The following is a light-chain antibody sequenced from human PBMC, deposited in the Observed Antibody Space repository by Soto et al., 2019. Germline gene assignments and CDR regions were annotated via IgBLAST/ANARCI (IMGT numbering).Light chain of an antibody. CDR3: LHDYEFPFT. CDR1: QGIRDD. V-gene: IGKV1-6*01. CDR2: SAS. J-gene: IGKJ3*01. Sequence: AIQMTQSPSSLSASVGDRVTITCRASQGIRDDLAWYQQKPGKAPKLLIYSASSLPSGVPSRFSGSGSGTDFTITISSLQPEDFATYFCLHDYEFPFTFGPGTRVDIK.